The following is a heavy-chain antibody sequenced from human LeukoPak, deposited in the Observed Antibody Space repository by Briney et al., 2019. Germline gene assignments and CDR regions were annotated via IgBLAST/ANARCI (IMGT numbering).Heavy chain of an antibody. V-gene: IGHV3-74*01. CDR3: ARGHLPTPRSAMDV. J-gene: IGHJ6*02. CDR1: GFTFSSYW. Sequence: GGSLRLSCAASGFTFSSYWVYWVRHATGKGLVWVLRVNSDESITTYADSVNGRFTISRDNAKNTLYLQMKSLRAEDTAVYYCARGHLPTPRSAMDVWGQGTTVTVSS. CDR2: VNSDESIT. D-gene: IGHD3-3*02.